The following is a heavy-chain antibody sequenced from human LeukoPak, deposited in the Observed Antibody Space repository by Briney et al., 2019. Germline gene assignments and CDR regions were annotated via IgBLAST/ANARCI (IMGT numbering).Heavy chain of an antibody. V-gene: IGHV4-59*12. J-gene: IGHJ6*03. CDR2: IYYSGST. CDR3: ARGRGYCTNGVCSNYYMDV. Sequence: SETLSLTCTVSGGSISSYYWSWIRQPPGKGLEWIGYIYYSGSTNYNPSLKSRVTISVDTSKNQFSLKLSSVTAADTAVYYCARGRGYCTNGVCSNYYMDVWGKGTTVTVSS. D-gene: IGHD2-8*01. CDR1: GGSISSYY.